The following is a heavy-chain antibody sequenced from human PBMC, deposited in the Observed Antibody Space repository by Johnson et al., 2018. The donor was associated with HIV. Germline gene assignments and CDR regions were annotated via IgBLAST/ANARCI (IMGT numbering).Heavy chain of an antibody. CDR2: INQDGSDK. CDR1: GFTFRSNW. J-gene: IGHJ3*02. D-gene: IGHD3-3*01. V-gene: IGHV3-7*01. CDR3: AREQATLFFRASGAAFNI. Sequence: MQLVESGGGLVQPGGSLRLSCAASGFTFRSNWMNWVRQAPGKGLEWVANINQDGSDKYYVDSVKGRFTISRDNAQNSLYLQMNSLRAEDTAVYYCAREQATLFFRASGAAFNIWGQGTTVTVSS.